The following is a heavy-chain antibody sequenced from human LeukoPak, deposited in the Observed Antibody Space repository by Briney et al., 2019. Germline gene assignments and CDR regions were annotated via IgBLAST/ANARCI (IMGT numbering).Heavy chain of an antibody. CDR2: ISSSGSTR. Sequence: QTGGSLRLSCAASGFTFSSYEMNWVRQAPGKGLEWVSYISSSGSTRYYADSVKGRFTTSRDNAKNSLYLQMNSLRAEDTAVYYCARESYTTYDHGFDLWGQGTPVTVSS. CDR1: GFTFSSYE. CDR3: ARESYTTYDHGFDL. V-gene: IGHV3-48*03. D-gene: IGHD3-16*01. J-gene: IGHJ4*02.